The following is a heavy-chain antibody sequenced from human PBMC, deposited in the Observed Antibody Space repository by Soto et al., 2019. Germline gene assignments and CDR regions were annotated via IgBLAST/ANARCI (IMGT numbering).Heavy chain of an antibody. Sequence: EVQLVESGGGLVQPGGSLRLSCAASGFSFSSQWMYWVRQSPGKGPVWVSYITPDGSRIGYADSVKGRFTISRDNAKNALYLQMNSLRVEDTAVYYCVNDIRWGRGTLVTVSS. CDR2: ITPDGSRI. D-gene: IGHD1-1*01. J-gene: IGHJ4*02. CDR3: VNDIR. CDR1: GFSFSSQW. V-gene: IGHV3-74*01.